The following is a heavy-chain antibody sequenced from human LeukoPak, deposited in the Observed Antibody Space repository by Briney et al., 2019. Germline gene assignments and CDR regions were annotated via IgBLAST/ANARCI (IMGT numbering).Heavy chain of an antibody. CDR2: INENGGEK. V-gene: IGHV3-7*01. CDR1: GLSFSGFW. Sequence: PGGSLRLSCEVSGLSFSGFWMSWVRQAPGKGLEWVANINENGGEKYYVDSVKGRFTISRDNAKNSMYLQMNSLRVEDTAVYYCAGGGHLDYWGQGTLVTVSS. J-gene: IGHJ4*02. CDR3: AGGGHLDY. D-gene: IGHD3-16*01.